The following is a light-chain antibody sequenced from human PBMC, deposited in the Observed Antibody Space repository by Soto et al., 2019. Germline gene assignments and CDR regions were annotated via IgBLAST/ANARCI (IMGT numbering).Light chain of an antibody. J-gene: IGLJ1*01. CDR3: SSYTSSSIPYV. CDR1: SSDVGGYNY. V-gene: IGLV2-14*01. Sequence: QSALTQPASVSGSPGQSITISCTGTSSDVGGYNYVSWYQQHPGKAPKLMIYDVSNRPSGVSNRFSCSKSGNTASLTIAGRQAEDEADYYCSSYTSSSIPYVFGTGTKLTGL. CDR2: DVS.